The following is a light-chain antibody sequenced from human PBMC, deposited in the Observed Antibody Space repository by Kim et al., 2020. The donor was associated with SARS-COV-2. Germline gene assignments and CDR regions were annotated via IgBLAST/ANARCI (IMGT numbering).Light chain of an antibody. Sequence: QTATLTCTGDSNNFGDQVAAWLQQHQGHPPKLLSYRGNSRPSGISERFSASRSGNTDSLTITGLQPEDEADYYCSAWDSSLSAWVFGGGTQLTVL. CDR1: SNNFGDQV. CDR3: SAWDSSLSAWV. CDR2: RGN. J-gene: IGLJ3*02. V-gene: IGLV10-54*04.